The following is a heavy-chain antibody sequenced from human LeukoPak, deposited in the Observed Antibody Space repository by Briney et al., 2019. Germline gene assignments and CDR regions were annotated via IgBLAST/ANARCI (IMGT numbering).Heavy chain of an antibody. J-gene: IGHJ4*02. Sequence: SVKVSCKASGGTFSSYAISWVRQAPGQGLEWMGGIIPIFGTANYAQKFQGRVTITADESTSTAYMELSSLRSEDTAVYYCASEGGYYDSSGYYLMDYWGQGTLVTVSS. CDR2: IIPIFGTA. V-gene: IGHV1-69*13. D-gene: IGHD3-22*01. CDR1: GGTFSSYA. CDR3: ASEGGYYDSSGYYLMDY.